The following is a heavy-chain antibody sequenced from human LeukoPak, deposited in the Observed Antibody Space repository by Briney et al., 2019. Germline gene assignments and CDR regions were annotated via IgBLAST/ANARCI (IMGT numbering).Heavy chain of an antibody. CDR1: GFTFDDYA. Sequence: GRSLRLSCAASGFTFDDYAMHWVRQAPGNGLEWVSGISWNSGSIGYADSVKGRFTISRDNAKNTLYLQMNSLRAGDTAVYYCAREDWNHGGDYWGQGTLVTVSS. J-gene: IGHJ4*02. D-gene: IGHD1-1*01. CDR2: ISWNSGSI. CDR3: AREDWNHGGDY. V-gene: IGHV3-9*01.